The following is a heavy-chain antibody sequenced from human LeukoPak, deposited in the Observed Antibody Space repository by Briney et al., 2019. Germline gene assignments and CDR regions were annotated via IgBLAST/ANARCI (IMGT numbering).Heavy chain of an antibody. J-gene: IGHJ4*02. Sequence: SETLSLTSTVSGGSISSSSYYWGWIRQPPGKGLEWIGSIYYSGSTYYNPSLKSRVTISVDTSKNQFSLKLSSVTAADTAVYYCARLGGYDSSGYFDYWGQGTLVTVSS. V-gene: IGHV4-39*01. D-gene: IGHD3-22*01. CDR1: GGSISSSSYY. CDR3: ARLGGYDSSGYFDY. CDR2: IYYSGST.